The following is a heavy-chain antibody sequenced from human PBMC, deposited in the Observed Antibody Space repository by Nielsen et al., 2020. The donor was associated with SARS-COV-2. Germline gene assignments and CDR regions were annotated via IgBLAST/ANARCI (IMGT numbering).Heavy chain of an antibody. V-gene: IGHV4-59*08. CDR2: IYYSGST. J-gene: IGHJ5*02. CDR3: ARQLTDYDFWSGYWFDP. D-gene: IGHD3-3*01. CDR1: GGSISSYY. Sequence: GSLRLSCTVSGGSISSYYWSWIRQPPGKGLEWIGYIYYSGSTNYNPSLKSRVTISVDTSKNQSSLKLSSVTAADTAVYYCARQLTDYDFWSGYWFDPWGQGTLVTVSS.